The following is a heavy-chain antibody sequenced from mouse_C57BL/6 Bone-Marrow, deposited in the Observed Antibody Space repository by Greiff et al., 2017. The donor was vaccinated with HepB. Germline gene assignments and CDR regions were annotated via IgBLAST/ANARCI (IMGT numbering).Heavy chain of an antibody. D-gene: IGHD2-12*01. V-gene: IGHV1-4*01. J-gene: IGHJ2*01. Sequence: QVQLKESGAELARPGASVKMSCKASGYTFTSYTMHWVKQRPGQGLEWIGYINPSSGYTKYNQKFKDKATLTADKSSSTAYMQLSSLTSEDSAVYYCARLLRPGYWGQGTALTVSS. CDR2: INPSSGYT. CDR3: ARLLRPGY. CDR1: GYTFTSYT.